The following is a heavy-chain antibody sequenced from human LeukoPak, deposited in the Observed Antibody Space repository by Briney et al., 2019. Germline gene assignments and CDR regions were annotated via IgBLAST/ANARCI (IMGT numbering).Heavy chain of an antibody. CDR1: GYSISSGYY. J-gene: IGHJ4*02. D-gene: IGHD5-18*01. CDR3: ARDKDTSMVTWDY. V-gene: IGHV4-38-2*02. CDR2: IYHSGST. Sequence: SETLSLTCSVSGYSISSGYYWGWIRQPPGKGLEWIGCIYHSGSTYYNPSLKSRVTISVDTSKNQFSLKLSSVTAADTAVYYCARDKDTSMVTWDYWGQGTLVTVSS.